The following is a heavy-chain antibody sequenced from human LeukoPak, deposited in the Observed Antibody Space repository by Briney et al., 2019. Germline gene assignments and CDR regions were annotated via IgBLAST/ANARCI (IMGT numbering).Heavy chain of an antibody. Sequence: GGSLRLSCAASGFTFSGSAMHWVRQASGKGLEWVGRIRSKANSYATAYAASVKGRFTISRDDSKNTAYLQMNSLKTEDTAVYYCTTYIAAVGKVNWGQRTLVTVSS. J-gene: IGHJ4*02. CDR2: IRSKANSYAT. V-gene: IGHV3-73*01. CDR1: GFTFSGSA. D-gene: IGHD6-13*01. CDR3: TTYIAAVGKVN.